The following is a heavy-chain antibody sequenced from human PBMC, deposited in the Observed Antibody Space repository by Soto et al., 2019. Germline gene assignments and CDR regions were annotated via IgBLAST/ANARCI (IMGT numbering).Heavy chain of an antibody. V-gene: IGHV3-30*03. D-gene: IGHD3-10*01. CDR2: ISYDGSNK. CDR3: APSAGAFDY. Sequence: GGSLTLSCAASGFTFSSYGMHWVRQAPGKGLEWVAVISYDGSNKYYADSVKGRFTISRDNSKNTLYLQMNSLRAEDTAVYYCAPSAGAFDYWGQGTLVTVS. J-gene: IGHJ4*02. CDR1: GFTFSSYG.